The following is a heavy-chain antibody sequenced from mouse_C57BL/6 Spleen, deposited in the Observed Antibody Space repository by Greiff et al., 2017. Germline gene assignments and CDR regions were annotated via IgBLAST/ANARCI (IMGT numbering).Heavy chain of an antibody. CDR2: INPNNGGT. V-gene: IGHV1-26*01. D-gene: IGHD1-1*01. Sequence: EVQLQQSGPELVKPGASVKISCKASGYTFTDYYMNWVKQSHGKSLEWIGDINPNNGGTSYNQKFKGKATLTVDKSSSTAYMELRSLTSEDSAVYYCARGLTTTVVARYYYAMDYWGQGTSVTVSS. CDR3: ARGLTTTVVARYYYAMDY. J-gene: IGHJ4*01. CDR1: GYTFTDYY.